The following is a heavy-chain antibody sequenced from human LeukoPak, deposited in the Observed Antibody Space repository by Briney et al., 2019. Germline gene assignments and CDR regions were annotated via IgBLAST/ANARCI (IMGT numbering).Heavy chain of an antibody. CDR3: AKGSSSSRPYYFDY. V-gene: IGHV3-23*01. CDR2: LTASGGDT. J-gene: IGHJ4*02. Sequence: GGSLRLSCAASGVTFSNYAMAWVRQAPGRGLEWLSALTASGGDTYHADSVKGRFTISRDNSKNTLYLQMNNLRVEDTALYYGAKGSSSSRPYYFDYWGQGTLVTVSS. CDR1: GVTFSNYA. D-gene: IGHD6-6*01.